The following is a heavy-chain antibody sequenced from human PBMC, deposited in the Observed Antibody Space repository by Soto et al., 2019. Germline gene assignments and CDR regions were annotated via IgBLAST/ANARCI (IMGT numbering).Heavy chain of an antibody. Sequence: QVQLVESGGGVVQPGMSLRLSCAASGFTFSSYGMHWVRQAPGKGLEWVAVISYDGSNKYHADSVKGRFTISRDNSKNTLYLQTNSLRVEDTAVYYCAKTTDRSGYYSRFDYWGQGALVTVSS. J-gene: IGHJ4*02. CDR1: GFTFSSYG. CDR3: AKTTDRSGYYSRFDY. D-gene: IGHD3-22*01. CDR2: ISYDGSNK. V-gene: IGHV3-30*18.